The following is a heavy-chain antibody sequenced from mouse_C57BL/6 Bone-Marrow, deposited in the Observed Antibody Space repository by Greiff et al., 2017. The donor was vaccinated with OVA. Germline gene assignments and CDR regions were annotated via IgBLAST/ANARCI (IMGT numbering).Heavy chain of an antibody. J-gene: IGHJ1*03. D-gene: IGHD2-10*02. CDR2: ISDGGSHI. Sequence: EVNVVESGGGLVKPGGSLKLSCAASGFTFSSYAMSWVRQSPAKRLEWVATISDGGSHIYYPDNVKGRFTLSRDNAKNNLYLQMSHLKSENTAMYYCASLVAWYFDVWGTGTTVTVSS. CDR1: GFTFSSYA. V-gene: IGHV5-4*03. CDR3: ASLVAWYFDV.